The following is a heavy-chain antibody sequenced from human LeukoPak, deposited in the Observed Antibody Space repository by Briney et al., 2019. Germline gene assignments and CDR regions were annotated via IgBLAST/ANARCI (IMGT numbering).Heavy chain of an antibody. CDR1: GFTFDDYA. D-gene: IGHD2-2*03. J-gene: IGHJ6*02. V-gene: IGHV3-9*01. CDR2: ISWNSGSI. CDR3: AKDFGYCSSTSCFSGMDV. Sequence: GGSLGLSCAASGFTFDDYAMHWVRQAPGKGLEWVSGISWNSGSIGYADSVKGRFTISRDNAKNSLYLQMNSLRAEDTALYYCAKDFGYCSSTSCFSGMDVWGQGTTVTVSS.